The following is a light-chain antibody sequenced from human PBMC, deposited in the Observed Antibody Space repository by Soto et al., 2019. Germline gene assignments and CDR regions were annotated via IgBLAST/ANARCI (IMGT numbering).Light chain of an antibody. J-gene: IGKJ2*01. CDR1: QSVSSSY. Sequence: EIVLTQSPGTLSLSPGERATLSCRASQSVSSSYLAWYQQKPGQAPRLLIYGASSRATGIPDRFSGSESGTDFTLTISRLEPEDSAVYYCHQYAVTPHTFGQGTKLE. CDR3: HQYAVTPHT. CDR2: GAS. V-gene: IGKV3-20*01.